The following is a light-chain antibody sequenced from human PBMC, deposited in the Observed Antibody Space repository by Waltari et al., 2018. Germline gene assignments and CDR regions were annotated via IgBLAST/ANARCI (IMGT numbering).Light chain of an antibody. CDR3: SSYTSSSTLGV. Sequence: QSALTQPASVSVSPGQSITISCTGTSSDVGGYNYVSWYQQHPGKAPKLMIYEVSNRPPGVSNRFSGSKSGNPASLTTSGLQAEDEADYYCSSYTSSSTLGVFGTGTKVTVL. J-gene: IGLJ1*01. CDR2: EVS. V-gene: IGLV2-14*01. CDR1: SSDVGGYNY.